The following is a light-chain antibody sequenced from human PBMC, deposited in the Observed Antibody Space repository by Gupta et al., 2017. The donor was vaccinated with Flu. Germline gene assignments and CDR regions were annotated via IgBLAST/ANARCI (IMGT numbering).Light chain of an antibody. Sequence: TMSCTGTRTDVVGANSVSCCQHHPATGPNLMIFDVDNRPSGSSPRFSGSKSGNTASLTISALQAEDEGDYYCCSYTTRTTVGYVFGTGTKVTVL. J-gene: IGLJ1*01. V-gene: IGLV2-14*03. CDR1: RTDVVGANS. CDR3: CSYTTRTTVGYV. CDR2: DVD.